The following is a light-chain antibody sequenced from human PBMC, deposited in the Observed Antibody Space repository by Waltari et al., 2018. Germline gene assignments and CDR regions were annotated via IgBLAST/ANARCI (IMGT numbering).Light chain of an antibody. V-gene: IGLV3-21*01. Sequence: YVLTMPPSPSVAPGNTATITCCGADTGSYSLHGDQKKPGQAPLLVILYDNDRPSGIPERFSGSNSGNTATLTISRVEAGDEADYYCQVWETTRGHQGVFGPGTKVTVL. CDR1: DTGSYS. CDR3: QVWETTRGHQGV. CDR2: YDN. J-gene: IGLJ1*01.